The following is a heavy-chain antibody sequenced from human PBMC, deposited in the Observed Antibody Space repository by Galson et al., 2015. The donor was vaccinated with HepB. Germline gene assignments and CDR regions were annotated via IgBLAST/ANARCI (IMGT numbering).Heavy chain of an antibody. Sequence: SVKVSCKASGYTFTTYTIHWVRQAPGQRPEWVGWINAGNGNTQYLQKLQGRLTITRDTSATTAYMELSSLRYEDTAVYYCARSYNAYYYFDYWGQGTPVTVSP. J-gene: IGHJ4*02. CDR1: GYTFTTYT. CDR2: INAGNGNT. CDR3: ARSYNAYYYFDY. D-gene: IGHD1-1*01. V-gene: IGHV1-3*01.